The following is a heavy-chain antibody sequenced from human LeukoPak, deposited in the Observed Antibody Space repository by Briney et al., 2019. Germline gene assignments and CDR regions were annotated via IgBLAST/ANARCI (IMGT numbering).Heavy chain of an antibody. V-gene: IGHV4-59*01. CDR1: GGSISSYY. CDR3: ASHAMVRGGYFDY. J-gene: IGHJ4*02. CDR2: IYYSGST. Sequence: SETLSLTCTVSGGSISSYYWSWIRQPPGKGLEWIGYIYYSGSTNYNPPLKSRVTISVDTSKNQFSLKLSSVTAADTAVYYCASHAMVRGGYFDYWGQGTLVTVSS. D-gene: IGHD3-10*01.